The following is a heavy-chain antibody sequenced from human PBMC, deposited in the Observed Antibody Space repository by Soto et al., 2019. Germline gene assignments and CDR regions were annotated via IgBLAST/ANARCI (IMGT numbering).Heavy chain of an antibody. V-gene: IGHV3-30-3*01. D-gene: IGHD2-15*01. J-gene: IGHJ4*02. CDR1: GFTFSSYA. CDR3: ARDTSRIVVVVAATPFDY. Sequence: GGSLRLSCAASGFTFSSYAMHWVRQAPGKGLEWVAVISYDGSNKYYADSVKGRFTISRDNSKNTLYLQMNSLRAEDTAVYYCARDTSRIVVVVAATPFDYWGQGTLVTVSS. CDR2: ISYDGSNK.